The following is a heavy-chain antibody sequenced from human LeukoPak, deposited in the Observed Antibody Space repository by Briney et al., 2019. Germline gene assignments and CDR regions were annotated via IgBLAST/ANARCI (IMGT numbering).Heavy chain of an antibody. D-gene: IGHD4-17*01. CDR2: ISGSGGST. CDR3: AKGADYGDYDRYWYFDL. CDR1: GFTFSSYA. Sequence: GGSLRLSCAASGFTFSSYAMSWVRQAPGKGLEWVSAISGSGGSTYYADSVKGRFTISKDNSKNTLYLQVNSLRAEDTAVYYCAKGADYGDYDRYWYFDLWGRGTLVTVSS. V-gene: IGHV3-23*01. J-gene: IGHJ2*01.